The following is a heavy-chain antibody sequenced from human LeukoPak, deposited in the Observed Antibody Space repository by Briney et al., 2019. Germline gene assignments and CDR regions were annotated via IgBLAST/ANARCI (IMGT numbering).Heavy chain of an antibody. CDR3: ARDSIVRGIIGNDMDV. CDR1: GFIFSDYY. CDR2: ISHSGRTM. D-gene: IGHD2-8*01. J-gene: IGHJ6*03. V-gene: IGHV3-11*01. Sequence: GGSLRLSCAASGFIFSDYYMSWIRQAPGKGLEWVSYISHSGRTMHYADSVKGRFTISRDNAKNSLYLQMNSLRAGDTAVYYCARDSIVRGIIGNDMDVWGKGTTVTVSS.